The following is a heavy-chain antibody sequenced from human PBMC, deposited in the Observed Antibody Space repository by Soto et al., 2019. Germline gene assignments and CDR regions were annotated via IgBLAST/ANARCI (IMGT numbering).Heavy chain of an antibody. D-gene: IGHD1-7*01. J-gene: IGHJ4*02. V-gene: IGHV3-30*09. CDR3: ARAGGTSYPHSRRFDD. CDR2: LSYDASEK. CDR1: GFTLSSYA. Sequence: QVQLVESGGGVVQPGESLRLSCAASGFTLSSYAMHWVRQAPGKGLEWVALLSYDASEKYYADSARGRFAISRDSSKTTLYLQMKSLRIEYKAKYYCARAGGTSYPHSRRFDDWGQGPLVIVSS.